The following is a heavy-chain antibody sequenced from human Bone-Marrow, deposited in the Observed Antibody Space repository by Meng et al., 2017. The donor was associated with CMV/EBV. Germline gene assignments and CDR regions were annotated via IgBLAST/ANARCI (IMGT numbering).Heavy chain of an antibody. CDR2: FDPEDGET. V-gene: IGHV1-24*01. J-gene: IGHJ4*02. CDR3: ATPLTGTTVSDY. Sequence: ASVKVSCKVSGYTLTELSMHWVRQAPGKGLEWMGGFDPEDGETIYAQKFQGRVTMTEDTSTDTAYMERSSLRSEDTAVYYCATPLTGTTVSDYWGQGTLVTVSS. D-gene: IGHD1-7*01. CDR1: GYTLTELS.